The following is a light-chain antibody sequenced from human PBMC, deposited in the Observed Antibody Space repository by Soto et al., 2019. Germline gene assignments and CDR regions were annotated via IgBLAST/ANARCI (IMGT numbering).Light chain of an antibody. V-gene: IGKV3-15*01. J-gene: IGKJ1*01. Sequence: DIVMTQSPAHLPECPGGRVIGSCWASQAVSRHVAWYQQRPGQAPRLLINDASIRATDTPDRISGSGSGTEFTLTISSLQSEDLAVYFFQPYNKWPWTFGQGTKVDIK. CDR2: DAS. CDR1: QAVSRH. CDR3: QPYNKWPWT.